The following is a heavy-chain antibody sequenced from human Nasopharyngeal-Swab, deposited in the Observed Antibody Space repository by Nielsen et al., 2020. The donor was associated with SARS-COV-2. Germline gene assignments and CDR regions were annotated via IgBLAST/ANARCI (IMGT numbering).Heavy chain of an antibody. D-gene: IGHD3-22*01. CDR3: ARPRRNYYDSSGYYPDAFDI. Sequence: GESLKISCAASGFTFSTAMSWVRQAPGKGLEWVSSISSSSSYIYYADSVKGRFTISRDNAKNSLYLQMNSLRAEDTAVYYCARPRRNYYDSSGYYPDAFDIWGQGTMVTVSS. CDR1: GFTFSTA. V-gene: IGHV3-21*01. CDR2: ISSSSSYI. J-gene: IGHJ3*02.